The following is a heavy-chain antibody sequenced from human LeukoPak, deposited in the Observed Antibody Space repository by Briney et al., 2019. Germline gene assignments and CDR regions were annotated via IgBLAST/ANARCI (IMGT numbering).Heavy chain of an antibody. D-gene: IGHD1-14*01. V-gene: IGHV3-23*01. Sequence: PGGSLRLSCAVSGFTFSDHYMDWVRQAPGKGLEWVSGISGGGGSTYYADSVKGRFTISRDNSKNTLYLQMDSLRAEDTALYYCAKGSGINHYHWIDPWGQGTLVTVSS. J-gene: IGHJ5*02. CDR2: ISGGGGST. CDR3: AKGSGINHYHWIDP. CDR1: GFTFSDHY.